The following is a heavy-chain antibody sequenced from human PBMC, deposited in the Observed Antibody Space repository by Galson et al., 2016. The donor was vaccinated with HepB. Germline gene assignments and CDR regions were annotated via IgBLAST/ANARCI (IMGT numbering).Heavy chain of an antibody. V-gene: IGHV3-30-3*01. CDR2: ISSDGSNK. CDR1: GFIFSSFV. CDR3: ARDPGQPEFCYYGMDV. D-gene: IGHD3-3*01. Sequence: SLRLSCAASGFIFSSFVVHWVRQAPGKGLEWVAVISSDGSNKNYADSVKGRFTISRDNSKNTLDLQMNSLRAEDTAVYYCARDPGQPEFCYYGMDVWGQGTTVTVSS. J-gene: IGHJ6*02.